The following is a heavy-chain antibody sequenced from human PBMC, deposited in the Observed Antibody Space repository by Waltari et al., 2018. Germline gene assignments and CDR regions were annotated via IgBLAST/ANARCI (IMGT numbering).Heavy chain of an antibody. V-gene: IGHV4-39*01. D-gene: IGHD6-19*01. CDR1: GDSISTRRYY. CDR3: AGGYSSGWYAY. CDR2: IFHGGTT. J-gene: IGHJ4*02. Sequence: QLQLHQSGPGLVKPSATLSLTCTVSGDSISTRRYYWGWIRQSPGKGLEWVGSIFHGGTTYYNPSLKSRVTISVDTSKNQFSLKLSSVTAADTAVFYCAGGYSSGWYAYWGQGTLVAVPS.